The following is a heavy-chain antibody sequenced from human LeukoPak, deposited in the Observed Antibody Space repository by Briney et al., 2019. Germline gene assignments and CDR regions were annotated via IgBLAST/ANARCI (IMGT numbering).Heavy chain of an antibody. CDR3: AKESAVCYDSSGFEDFDY. Sequence: GGSLRLSCAASGFTFSSYGMSWVRQAPGKGLEWVSAISGSGGSTYYADSVKGRFTISRDNSKNTLYLQMNSLRAEDTAVYYCAKESAVCYDSSGFEDFDYWGQGTLVTVSS. V-gene: IGHV3-23*01. J-gene: IGHJ4*02. CDR1: GFTFSSYG. CDR2: ISGSGGST. D-gene: IGHD3-22*01.